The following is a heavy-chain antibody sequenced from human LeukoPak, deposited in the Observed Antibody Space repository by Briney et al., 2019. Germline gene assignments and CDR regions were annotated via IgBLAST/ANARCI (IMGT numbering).Heavy chain of an antibody. D-gene: IGHD6-19*01. CDR1: GGSISTSSYY. V-gene: IGHV4-39*01. CDR3: ARHSMPPSSGWFLNWFDP. Sequence: SETLSLTCTVSGGSISTSSYYWAWIRQPPGKGLEWIGSIYYSGNTYYNPSLKSRGTISVDTSKNQFFLKLNSVIVADTAVYYCARHSMPPSSGWFLNWFDPWGQGTLVTVSS. J-gene: IGHJ5*02. CDR2: IYYSGNT.